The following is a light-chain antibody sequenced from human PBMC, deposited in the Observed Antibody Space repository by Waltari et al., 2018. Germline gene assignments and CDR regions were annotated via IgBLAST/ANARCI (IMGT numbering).Light chain of an antibody. CDR1: SSDVGGYNY. CDR2: DVS. J-gene: IGLJ1*01. V-gene: IGLV2-14*01. Sequence: QSALTQPASVSGSPGQSITISCTGTSSDVGGYNYVSWYQQHPGQAPKLMIYDVSKRPSGFSNRFSGSKSGNTAPLTIAGLQAEDEADYYCSSYTSSSTLSFGTGTKVTVL. CDR3: SSYTSSSTLS.